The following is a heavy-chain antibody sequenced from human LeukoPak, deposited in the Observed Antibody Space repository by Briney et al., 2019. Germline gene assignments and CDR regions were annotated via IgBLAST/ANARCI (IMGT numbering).Heavy chain of an antibody. V-gene: IGHV4-59*08. D-gene: IGHD3-22*01. CDR2: ISYSGGT. CDR1: SGSISSYY. CDR3: ARHLDTSGYYFDCES. J-gene: IGHJ4*02. Sequence: WETLSLTCTVSSGSISSYYWSWIRQPPGKGLEWNGYISYSGGTNYNPSLKSRVTISLDTSKNQFSLKLNSVTAADTAVYYCARHLDTSGYYFDCESWGQGALVTVSS.